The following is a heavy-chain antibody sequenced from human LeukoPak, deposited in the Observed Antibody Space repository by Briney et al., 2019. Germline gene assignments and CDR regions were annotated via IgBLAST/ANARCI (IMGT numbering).Heavy chain of an antibody. D-gene: IGHD3-22*01. CDR2: IKSDGSST. J-gene: IGHJ1*01. CDR1: GFTLSSYW. V-gene: IGHV3-74*01. Sequence: PGGSLRLSCAASGFTLSSYWMHWVRQAPGKGLVWVSRIKSDGSSTSYADSVKGRFTISRDNAKNTLYLQMNSLRAEDTAVYYCARDRLLYYYDSGTTGHFQHWGQGTLVTV. CDR3: ARDRLLYYYDSGTTGHFQH.